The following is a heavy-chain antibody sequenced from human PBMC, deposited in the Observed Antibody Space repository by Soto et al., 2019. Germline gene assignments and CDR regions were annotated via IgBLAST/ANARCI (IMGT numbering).Heavy chain of an antibody. D-gene: IGHD1-26*01. CDR2: ISGSGGNT. Sequence: EVQLLESGGDLVQPGGSRRLSCAAAGFTFSSYAMNWVRQAPGKGLEWVSAISGSGGNTFYADSVKGRFTNSRDNSKNTLFLQMHSLRAADASIYYCVMLNRGIYSYHGMDVWGQGTTVTVSS. CDR3: VMLNRGIYSYHGMDV. CDR1: GFTFSSYA. J-gene: IGHJ6*02. V-gene: IGHV3-23*01.